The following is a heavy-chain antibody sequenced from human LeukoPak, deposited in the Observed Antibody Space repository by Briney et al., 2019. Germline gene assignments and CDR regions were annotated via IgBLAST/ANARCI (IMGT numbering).Heavy chain of an antibody. CDR3: ATKNGPVEIATVGAFDI. D-gene: IGHD5-24*01. V-gene: IGHV4-59*01. CDR1: GGSISSYY. Sequence: PSETLSLTCTVSGGSISSYYWSWIRQPPGKGLEWIGYIYYSGSTNYNPSLKSRVTISVDTSKNQFSLKLSSVTAADTAVYYCATKNGPVEIATVGAFDIWGQGTMVTVSS. CDR2: IYYSGST. J-gene: IGHJ3*02.